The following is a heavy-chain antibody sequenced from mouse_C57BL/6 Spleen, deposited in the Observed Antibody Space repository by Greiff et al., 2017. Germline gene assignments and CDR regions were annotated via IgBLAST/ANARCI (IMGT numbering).Heavy chain of an antibody. J-gene: IGHJ3*01. CDR2: FYPGSGSI. CDR3: ARHEDKPYGNYFAY. CDR1: GYTFTEYT. D-gene: IGHD2-1*01. V-gene: IGHV1-62-2*01. Sequence: QVHVKQSGAELVKPGASVKLSCKASGYTFTEYTIHWVKQRSGQGLEGIGWFYPGSGSIKYNEKFKDKATMTADKSSSTVYMELSRLTSEDSSVYFCARHEDKPYGNYFAYWGQGTLVTVSA.